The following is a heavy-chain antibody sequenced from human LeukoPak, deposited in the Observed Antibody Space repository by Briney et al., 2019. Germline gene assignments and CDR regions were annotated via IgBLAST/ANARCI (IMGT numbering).Heavy chain of an antibody. D-gene: IGHD1-7*01. CDR2: ISSSGDAM. J-gene: IGHJ4*02. CDR3: ARVMGNYASDY. Sequence: TGGSLRLSCAASGFSFSDYYMSWIRLAPGKGLEWVSYISSSGDAMSYADSVKGRFTISRDNAKNSLYLQMSSLRAEDAAIYYCARVMGNYASDYWGQGALVTVSS. CDR1: GFSFSDYY. V-gene: IGHV3-11*04.